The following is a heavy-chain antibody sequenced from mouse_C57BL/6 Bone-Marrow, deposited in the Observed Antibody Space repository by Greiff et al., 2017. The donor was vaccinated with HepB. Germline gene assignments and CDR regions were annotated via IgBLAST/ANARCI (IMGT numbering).Heavy chain of an antibody. J-gene: IGHJ2*01. CDR1: GFSFNTYA. V-gene: IGHV10-1*01. Sequence: EVMLVESGGGLVQPKGSLKLSCAASGFSFNTYAMNWVRQAPGKGLERVARIRSKSNNYATYYADSVKDRFTISRDDSESMLYLQMNNLKTEDTAMYYCVRGTTVFDYWGQGTTLTVSS. CDR2: IRSKSNNYAT. CDR3: VRGTTVFDY. D-gene: IGHD1-1*01.